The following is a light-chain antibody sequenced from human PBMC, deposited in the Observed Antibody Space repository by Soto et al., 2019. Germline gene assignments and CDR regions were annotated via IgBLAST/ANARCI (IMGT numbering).Light chain of an antibody. J-gene: IGKJ4*01. Sequence: EIVWTQSPGTLSLSPGERVTLSCRASQSVSSNYLAWYQQIPGQAPRLLIYAASSRATGTPDRFSGSGPGTDFTLTISRLEPEDSAVYYCQQYGSSRLTFGGGTRVEIK. CDR1: QSVSSNY. CDR2: AAS. V-gene: IGKV3-20*01. CDR3: QQYGSSRLT.